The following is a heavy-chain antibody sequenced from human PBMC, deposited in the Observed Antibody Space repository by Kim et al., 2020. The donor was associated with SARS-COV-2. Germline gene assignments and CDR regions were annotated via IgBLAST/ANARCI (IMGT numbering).Heavy chain of an antibody. D-gene: IGHD3-9*01. CDR1: GFTFSSYW. CDR2: IKQDGSEK. Sequence: GESLRLSCAASGFTFSSYWMSWVRQAPGKGLEWVANIKQDGSEKYYVDSVKGRFTISRDNAKNSLYLQMNSLRAEDTAVYYCARDQGAYYDILTGYNDYWGQGTLVTVSS. J-gene: IGHJ4*02. CDR3: ARDQGAYYDILTGYNDY. V-gene: IGHV3-7*01.